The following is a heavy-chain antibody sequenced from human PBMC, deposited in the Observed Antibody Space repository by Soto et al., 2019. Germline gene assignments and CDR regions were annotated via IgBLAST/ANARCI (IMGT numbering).Heavy chain of an antibody. CDR3: TTDPWGNSGFDY. Sequence: NPGGSLRLSCVASGLTFTNAWMSWVRQAPGKGLECVGRIKSKTDGGTTDYAAPVSGRFTISRDDSRNTLYLQMNSLKTEDTAVYYCTTDPWGNSGFDYWGQGTLVTVSS. CDR2: IKSKTDGGTT. V-gene: IGHV3-15*01. CDR1: GLTFTNAW. D-gene: IGHD6-19*01. J-gene: IGHJ4*01.